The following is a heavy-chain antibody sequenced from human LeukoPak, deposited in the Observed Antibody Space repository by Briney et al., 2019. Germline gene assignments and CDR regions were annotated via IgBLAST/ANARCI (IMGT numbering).Heavy chain of an antibody. CDR2: ISAYNGNT. Sequence: ASVKVSCKASGYTFTSYGISWVRQAPGQGLEWMGWISAYNGNTNYAQKLQGRVTMTTDTSTSTAYMELRSLRSEDTAVYYCARSEISNGWFFYYYGMDVWGQGTTVTVSS. CDR1: GYTFTSYG. D-gene: IGHD3-10*01. CDR3: ARSEISNGWFFYYYGMDV. V-gene: IGHV1-18*01. J-gene: IGHJ6*02.